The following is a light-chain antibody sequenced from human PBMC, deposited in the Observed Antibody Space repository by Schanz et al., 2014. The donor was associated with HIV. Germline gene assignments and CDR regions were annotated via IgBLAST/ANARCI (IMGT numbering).Light chain of an antibody. CDR2: DNY. CDR3: AVWDNALSSVM. J-gene: IGLJ3*02. V-gene: IGLV1-51*01. Sequence: QSVLTQPPSVSAAPGQKVTISCSGSNSNIGNNFVSWYRHPPGTAPQLLIFDNYQRPSEIPDRFSGSKSGASATLGITGLQTGDEAHYYCAVWDNALSSVMFGGGTKLTVL. CDR1: NSNIGNNF.